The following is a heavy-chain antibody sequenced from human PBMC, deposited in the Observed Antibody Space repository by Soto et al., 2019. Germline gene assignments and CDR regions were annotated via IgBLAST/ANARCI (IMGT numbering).Heavy chain of an antibody. CDR1: GGSISSSDYY. Sequence: PSXTLSLTCTVSGGSISSSDYYWGRIRQPPGKGLEWIGNIYYSGSASYNPSLKSRVTISVDTSKNQVSLKLSSVTDADTAVYYCARHNYDSSGTAVDVWGQGTTVTVSS. CDR3: ARHNYDSSGTAVDV. D-gene: IGHD3-22*01. J-gene: IGHJ6*02. V-gene: IGHV4-39*07. CDR2: IYYSGSA.